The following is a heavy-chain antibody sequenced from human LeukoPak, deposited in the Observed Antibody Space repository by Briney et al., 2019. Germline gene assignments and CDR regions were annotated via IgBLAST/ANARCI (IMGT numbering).Heavy chain of an antibody. Sequence: GRSLRLSCEASVLTFDDYAMDWVRQVPGKGLEWVSVIRWNSGSMGYADSVKGRFTISRDNAKNSLYLQMNSLRAEDTALYYCARVLSGRGSLYDYYYMDVWGKGTTVTISS. J-gene: IGHJ6*03. D-gene: IGHD3-10*01. CDR1: VLTFDDYA. CDR2: IRWNSGSM. CDR3: ARVLSGRGSLYDYYYMDV. V-gene: IGHV3-9*01.